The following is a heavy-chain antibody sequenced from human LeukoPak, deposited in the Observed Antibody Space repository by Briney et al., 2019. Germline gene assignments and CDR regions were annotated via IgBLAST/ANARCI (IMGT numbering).Heavy chain of an antibody. CDR2: IIPIFGTA. CDR3: ASFPNSSGLDY. V-gene: IGHV1-69*13. J-gene: IGHJ4*02. Sequence: ASVKVSCKASGGTFSSYAISWARQAPGQGLEWMGGIIPIFGTANYAQKFQGRVTITADESTSTAYMELSSLRSEDTAVYYCASFPNSSGLDYWGQGTLVTVSS. D-gene: IGHD6-19*01. CDR1: GGTFSSYA.